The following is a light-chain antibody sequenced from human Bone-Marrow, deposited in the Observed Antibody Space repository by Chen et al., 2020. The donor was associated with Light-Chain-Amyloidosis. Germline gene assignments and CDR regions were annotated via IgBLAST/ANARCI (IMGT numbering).Light chain of an antibody. J-gene: IGLJ3*02. CDR2: DDS. V-gene: IGLV3-21*02. CDR1: NIGSTS. CDR3: QVWDRSSDRPV. Sequence: SYVLTPPSSVSVAPGQTDTIACGGNNIGSTSVHWYQQTPGQAPLLVVYDDSDRPSGIPEGLSGSNSGNTATLTISRVEAGDEADYYCQVWDRSSDRPVFGGGTKLTVL.